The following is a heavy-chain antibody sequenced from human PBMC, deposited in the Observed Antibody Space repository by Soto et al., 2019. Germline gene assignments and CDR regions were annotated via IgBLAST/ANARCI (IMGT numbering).Heavy chain of an antibody. CDR3: ARHFDYDFWSGRLDY. CDR1: GYSFTSYW. CDR2: IDPSDSYT. V-gene: IGHV5-10-1*01. Sequence: PGKSLKISCKGSGYSFTSYWISWVRQMPGKGLEWMGRIDPSDSYTSYSPSFQGHVTISADKSISTAYLQWSSLKASDTAMYYCARHFDYDFWSGRLDYWGQGTLVTVSS. J-gene: IGHJ4*02. D-gene: IGHD3-3*01.